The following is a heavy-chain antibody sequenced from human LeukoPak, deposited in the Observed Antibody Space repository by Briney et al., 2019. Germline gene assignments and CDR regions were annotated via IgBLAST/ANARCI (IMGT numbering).Heavy chain of an antibody. D-gene: IGHD3-3*01. CDR1: GYSFTSYW. J-gene: IGHJ4*02. CDR3: ARQKVIRFLEWSY. Sequence: GESLKISWKGSGYSFTSYWIGWERQMPGKGLEWMGIIYPGDSDTRYSPCFQGQVTISADKSISTAYLQWSSLKASDTAMYYCARQKVIRFLEWSYWGQGTLVTVPS. V-gene: IGHV5-51*01. CDR2: IYPGDSDT.